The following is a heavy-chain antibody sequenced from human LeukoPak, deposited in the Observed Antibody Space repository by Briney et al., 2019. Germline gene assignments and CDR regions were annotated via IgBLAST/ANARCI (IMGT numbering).Heavy chain of an antibody. J-gene: IGHJ4*02. CDR3: AKGAGKVVPAADFDH. CDR2: IRYDGSNK. CDR1: GFTFSSYG. Sequence: PGGSLRLSCAASGFTFSSYGMHWVRQAPGKGLEWVAFIRYDGSNKYYADSVKGRFTIPRDNSKNTLYLQMSSLRAEDTAVYYCAKGAGKVVPAADFDHWGQGTLVTVSS. V-gene: IGHV3-30*02. D-gene: IGHD2-2*01.